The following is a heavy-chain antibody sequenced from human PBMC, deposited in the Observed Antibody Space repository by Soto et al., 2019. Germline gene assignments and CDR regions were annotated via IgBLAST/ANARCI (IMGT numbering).Heavy chain of an antibody. D-gene: IGHD6-6*01. Sequence: QVQLVESGGGVVQPGRSLRLSCAASGFTFSIYGMHWVRQSPGKGLEWVAVIWYDGSNKYYADSVKGRFTISRDNYKNTLYLQMNSLRAEDTAVYYCAREYSSSAMDVWGQGTTVTFSS. CDR1: GFTFSIYG. CDR3: AREYSSSAMDV. CDR2: IWYDGSNK. V-gene: IGHV3-33*01. J-gene: IGHJ6*02.